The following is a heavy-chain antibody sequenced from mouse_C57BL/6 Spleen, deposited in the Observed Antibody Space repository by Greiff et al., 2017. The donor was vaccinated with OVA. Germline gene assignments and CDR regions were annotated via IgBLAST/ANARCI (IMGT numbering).Heavy chain of an antibody. D-gene: IGHD1-1*01. V-gene: IGHV1-4*01. CDR2: INPSSGYT. Sequence: VQLQESGAELARPGASVKMSCKASGYTFTSYTMHWVKQRPGQGLEWIGYINPSSGYTKYNQKFKDKATLTADKSSSTAYMQLSSLTSEDSAVYYCARDNPRYGSSYGYFDVWGTGTTVTVSS. CDR1: GYTFTSYT. J-gene: IGHJ1*03. CDR3: ARDNPRYGSSYGYFDV.